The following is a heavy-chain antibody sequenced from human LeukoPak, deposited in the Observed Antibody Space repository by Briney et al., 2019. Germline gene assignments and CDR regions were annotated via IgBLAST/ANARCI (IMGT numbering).Heavy chain of an antibody. J-gene: IGHJ4*02. CDR2: IYYSGST. Sequence: PSETLSLTCTVSGGSISSYYWSWIRQPPGKGLEWIGYIYYSGSTNYNPSLKSRVTISVDTPKNQFSLKLNSVTAADTAVYYCARDDGYTYGFKTSDYWGQGTLVTVSS. CDR3: ARDDGYTYGFKTSDY. V-gene: IGHV4-59*12. CDR1: GGSISSYY. D-gene: IGHD5-18*01.